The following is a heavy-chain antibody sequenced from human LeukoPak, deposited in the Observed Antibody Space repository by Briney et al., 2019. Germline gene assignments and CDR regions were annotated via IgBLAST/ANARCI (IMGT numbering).Heavy chain of an antibody. Sequence: GGSLRLSCAASGFTFGSYWMIWVRQAPGEGLEWVANINQPGSDRRYVDSVKGRFTISRDNAKNSLYLQMNSLRAEDTAVYYCARSIVGSPAAPYSRFDPWGPGTPVTVSS. CDR3: ARSIVGSPAAPYSRFDP. V-gene: IGHV3-7*03. J-gene: IGHJ5*02. D-gene: IGHD2-15*01. CDR2: INQPGSDR. CDR1: GFTFGSYW.